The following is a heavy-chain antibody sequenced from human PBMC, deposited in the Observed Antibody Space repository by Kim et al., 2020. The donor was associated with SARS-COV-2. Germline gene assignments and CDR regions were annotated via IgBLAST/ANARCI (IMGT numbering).Heavy chain of an antibody. V-gene: IGHV3-30*04. J-gene: IGHJ1*01. D-gene: IGHD2-21*02. Sequence: GGSLRLSCAASGFTFSSYAMHGVRQAPGKGLEGVAGISYDGRNKYYADPVTGRFTSSRDNSKNTRYLKMNSRRAEDTAVYYCALSRLLTGGEYFQPWGQSNLVTVSS. CDR1: GFTFSSYA. CDR2: ISYDGRNK. CDR3: ALSRLLTGGEYFQP.